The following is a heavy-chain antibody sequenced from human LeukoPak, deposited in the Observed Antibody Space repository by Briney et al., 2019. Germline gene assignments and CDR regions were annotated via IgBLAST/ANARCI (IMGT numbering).Heavy chain of an antibody. CDR1: GGSFSGYY. CDR3: ARDGGVVITDY. V-gene: IGHV4-34*01. Sequence: SETLSLTCAVYGGSFSGYYWSWIRQPPGKGLEWIGEINHSGSTYYNPSLKSRVTISVDTSKNQFSLKLSSVTAADTAVYYCARDGGVVITDYWGQGTLVTVSS. D-gene: IGHD3-3*01. CDR2: INHSGST. J-gene: IGHJ4*02.